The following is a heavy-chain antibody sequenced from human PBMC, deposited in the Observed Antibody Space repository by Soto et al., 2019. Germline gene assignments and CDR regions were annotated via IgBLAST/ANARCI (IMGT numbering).Heavy chain of an antibody. CDR2: INAGHGNT. D-gene: IGHD4-17*01. J-gene: IGHJ5*02. V-gene: IGHV1-3*01. CDR1: GYTFTSYA. CDR3: ARVPDYGDYYNWFDP. Sequence: GASVKVSCKASGYTFTSYAMHWVRQAPGQRLEWMGWINAGHGNTKYSQKFQGRVTITADKSTSTAYMELSSLRSEDTAVYYCARVPDYGDYYNWFDPWGQGTLVTVSS.